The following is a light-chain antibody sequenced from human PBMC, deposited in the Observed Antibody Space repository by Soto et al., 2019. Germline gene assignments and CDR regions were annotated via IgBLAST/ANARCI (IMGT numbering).Light chain of an antibody. CDR1: QSIGYW. CDR3: QEYNAYSMT. CDR2: KAS. Sequence: DIQMTQSPSTLSAFVGDRVTITCRASQSIGYWLAWYQQKPGKAPKLLIYKASSLETGVPSKFSGSGSGTEFTLTISSLQPDDFGTYYCQEYNAYSMTFGQGTRLEIK. J-gene: IGKJ5*01. V-gene: IGKV1-5*03.